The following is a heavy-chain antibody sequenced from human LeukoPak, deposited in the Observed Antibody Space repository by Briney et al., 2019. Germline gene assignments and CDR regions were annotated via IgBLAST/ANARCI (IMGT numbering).Heavy chain of an antibody. J-gene: IGHJ5*02. V-gene: IGHV2-5*02. CDR1: GFSLSTRGVG. D-gene: IGHD3-10*01. Sequence: ESGPTLVNPTQTLTLTCTFSGFSLSTRGVGVGWIRQPPGKALEWLALIYWDDDKRYSPSLKSRLTITKDTSKNQVVPTTTNMDPVDTATHYCAHIYYYGSGSYYNFHNWFDPWGQGTLVTVSS. CDR3: AHIYYYGSGSYYNFHNWFDP. CDR2: IYWDDDK.